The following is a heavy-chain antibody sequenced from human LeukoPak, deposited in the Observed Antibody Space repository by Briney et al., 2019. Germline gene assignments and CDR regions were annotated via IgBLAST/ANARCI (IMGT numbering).Heavy chain of an antibody. CDR3: ARWALGTPEAFDI. CDR1: GFTVSSNS. CDR2: IYSGGST. Sequence: GGSLRLSCTVSGFTVSSNSMSWVRQAPGKGLEWVSFIYSGGSTQYSDSGKGRFTISRDNSKNTLYLQMNSLRAEDTAVYYCARWALGTPEAFDIWGQGTMVTVSS. V-gene: IGHV3-53*01. D-gene: IGHD2-15*01. J-gene: IGHJ3*02.